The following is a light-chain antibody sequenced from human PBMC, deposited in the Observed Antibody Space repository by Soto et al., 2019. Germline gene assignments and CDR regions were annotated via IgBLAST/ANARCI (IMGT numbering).Light chain of an antibody. CDR3: QQSYNTPLT. J-gene: IGKJ3*01. CDR1: QSISSY. Sequence: DIQMTQSPSSLSASVGDRVTITCRASQSISSYLNWYQQKPGKAPKFLIYAASSLQSGVPSRFSGSGSGTDFTLTISSLQPEDFATYYCQQSYNTPLTLGPGPKVDIK. CDR2: AAS. V-gene: IGKV1-39*01.